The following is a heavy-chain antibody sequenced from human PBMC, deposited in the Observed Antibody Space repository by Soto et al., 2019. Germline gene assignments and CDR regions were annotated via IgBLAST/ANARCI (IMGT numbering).Heavy chain of an antibody. CDR1: GFTFSSYS. J-gene: IGHJ6*02. CDR2: ISSSSSYI. CDR3: ARDSSPQNSYGMDV. D-gene: IGHD6-13*01. V-gene: IGHV3-21*01. Sequence: EVQLVESGGGLVKPGGSLRLSCAASGFTFSSYSMNWVRQAPGKGLEWVSSISSSSSYIYYADSVKGRFTISRDNAKNSLYLQMNSLRAEDTAVYYCARDSSPQNSYGMDVWGQGTTVTVSS.